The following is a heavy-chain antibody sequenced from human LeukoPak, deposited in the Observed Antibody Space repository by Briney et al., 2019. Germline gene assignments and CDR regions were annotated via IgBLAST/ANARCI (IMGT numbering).Heavy chain of an antibody. CDR1: GGSFSGYY. D-gene: IGHD2-2*01. Sequence: SETLSLTCAVYGGSFSGYYWSWIRQPPGKGLEWIGEINHSGSTNYNPSLKSRVTISVDTSKNQFSLKLSSVTAADTAVYYCGVSSSSSKGSFDYWDQGTLVTVSS. CDR2: INHSGST. J-gene: IGHJ4*02. CDR3: GVSSSSSKGSFDY. V-gene: IGHV4-34*01.